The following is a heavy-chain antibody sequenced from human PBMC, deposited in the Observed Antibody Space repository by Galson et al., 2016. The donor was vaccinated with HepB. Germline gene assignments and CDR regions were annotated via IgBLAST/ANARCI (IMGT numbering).Heavy chain of an antibody. CDR1: GGSVYTAYYY. J-gene: IGHJ3*02. V-gene: IGHV4-31*03. CDR2: IYNNGRT. CDR3: ARDKGGRINMVRGDRSGAFDI. Sequence: TLSLTCTVSGGSVYTAYYYWTWIRQHPEKGLEWLGSIYNNGRTFYNPSLKSRAAISFDTSQNQFSLILSSVTTADTAVYYCARDKGGRINMVRGDRSGAFDIWGQGTRVSVSS. D-gene: IGHD3-10*01.